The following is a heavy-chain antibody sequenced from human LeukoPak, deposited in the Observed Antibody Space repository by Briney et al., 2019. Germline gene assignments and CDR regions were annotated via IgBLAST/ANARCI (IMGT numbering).Heavy chain of an antibody. CDR3: ARDLEQWLVRHWYYGMDV. D-gene: IGHD6-19*01. J-gene: IGHJ6*02. CDR1: GFTFRSNA. V-gene: IGHV3-21*01. Sequence: WGSLRLSCAASGFTFRSNAMCWVRQAPGKGLEWVSGIAGDSRTHYADSVKGRFTISRDNAKNSLYLQMNSLRAEDTAVYYCARDLEQWLVRHWYYGMDVWGQGTTVTVSS. CDR2: IAGDSRT.